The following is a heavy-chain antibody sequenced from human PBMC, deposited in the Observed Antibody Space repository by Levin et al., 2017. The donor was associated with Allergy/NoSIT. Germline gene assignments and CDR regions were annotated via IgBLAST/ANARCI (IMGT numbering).Heavy chain of an antibody. D-gene: IGHD4-17*01. CDR3: ARDLTPYYGDYVLDS. V-gene: IGHV4-30-4*01. Sequence: SETLSLTCTVSGGSISSGDYYWSWIRQPPGKGLEWIGYIYYSGSTYYNPSLKSRVTISVDTSKNQFSLKLSSVTAADTAVYYCARDLTPYYGDYVLDSWGQGTMVTVSS. CDR1: GGSISSGDYY. J-gene: IGHJ3*02. CDR2: IYYSGST.